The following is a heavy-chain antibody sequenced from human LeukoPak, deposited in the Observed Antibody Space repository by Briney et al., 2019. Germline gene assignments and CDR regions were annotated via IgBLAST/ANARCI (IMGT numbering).Heavy chain of an antibody. D-gene: IGHD1-26*01. CDR3: ARDRIVGATPYDY. CDR1: GFTFSSSW. CDR2: INSDGRST. J-gene: IGHJ4*02. Sequence: PGGSLRLSCAASGFTFSSSWMHWVRQAPGKGLEWVSRINSDGRSTTYADAVKGRCTISRDNAKNTLYLQMSSLRAEDTAVYYCARDRIVGATPYDYWGQGSLVTVSS. V-gene: IGHV3-74*01.